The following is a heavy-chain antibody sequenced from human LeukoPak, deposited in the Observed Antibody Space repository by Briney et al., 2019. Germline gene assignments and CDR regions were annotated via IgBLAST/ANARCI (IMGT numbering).Heavy chain of an antibody. J-gene: IGHJ6*03. CDR1: GYTVTSYY. CDR3: ARVPGTTDPLQKYYYYYMDV. CDR2: INPSGGST. Sequence: ASVKVSCKASGYTVTSYYMHWVRQAPGQGLEWMGIINPSGGSTSYAQKFQGRVAMTRDMSTSTVYMELSSLRSEDTAVYCCARVPGTTDPLQKYYYYYMDVWGKGTTVTVSS. D-gene: IGHD1-1*01. V-gene: IGHV1-46*01.